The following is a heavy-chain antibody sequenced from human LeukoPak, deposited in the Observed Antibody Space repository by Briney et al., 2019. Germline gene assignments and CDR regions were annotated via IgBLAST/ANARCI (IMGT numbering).Heavy chain of an antibody. CDR3: ASGPLGIVATFED. V-gene: IGHV5-10-1*01. CDR2: IDPSDSYT. J-gene: IGHJ4*02. CDR1: GYSFTSYW. D-gene: IGHD5-12*01. Sequence: GESLKISCKGSGYSFTSYWISWVRQMPGKGLEWMGRIDPSDSYTTYSTSFQGHVTISADKSISTAYLQWSSLKASDTAMYYCASGPLGIVATFEDWGQGTLVTVSS.